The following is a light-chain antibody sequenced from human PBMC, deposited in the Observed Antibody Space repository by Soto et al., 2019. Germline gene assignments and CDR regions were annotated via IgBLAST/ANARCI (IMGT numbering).Light chain of an antibody. J-gene: IGKJ2*01. CDR3: QQSYSTPPYT. CDR2: AAY. V-gene: IGKV1-39*01. CDR1: QNINNY. Sequence: DIQMTQSPSSLSTSVGDRVTITCRASQNINNYLNWYQQKPGKAPKLLIFAAYNLQSRVPSRFSGSGSGTDFTLTISSLQPEDFATYYCQQSYSTPPYTFGQGTKLDMK.